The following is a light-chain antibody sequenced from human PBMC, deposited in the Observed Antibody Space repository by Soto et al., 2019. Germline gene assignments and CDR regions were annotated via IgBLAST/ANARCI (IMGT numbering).Light chain of an antibody. V-gene: IGKV1-17*01. CDR3: LHHNRSPPS. CDR2: AAS. CDR1: QGIRNE. J-gene: IGKJ2*01. Sequence: DIQMTQSPSSLSASVGDRVTITCRASQGIRNEIVWYQQKPGNPPKRLLYAASILDSGVPSRFRGSGFGTDFTLTISSLQPEDFATYSCLHHNRSPPSFGQGTKLEI.